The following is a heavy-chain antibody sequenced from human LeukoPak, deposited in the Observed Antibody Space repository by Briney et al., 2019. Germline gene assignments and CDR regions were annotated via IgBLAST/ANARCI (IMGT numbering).Heavy chain of an antibody. D-gene: IGHD6-19*01. V-gene: IGHV4-34*01. CDR2: INHSGST. CDR1: GGPFSGYY. J-gene: IGHJ6*02. CDR3: ARGRGAVAASPKYYYYGMDV. Sequence: PSETLSLTCAVYGGPFSGYYWSWIPQPPGKGLEWIGEINHSGSTNYNPSLKSRVTISVDTSKNQFSLKLSSVTAADTAVYYCARGRGAVAASPKYYYYGMDVWGQGTTVTVSS.